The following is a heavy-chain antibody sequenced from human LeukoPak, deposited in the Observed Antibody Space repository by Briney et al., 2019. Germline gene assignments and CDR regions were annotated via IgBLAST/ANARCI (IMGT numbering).Heavy chain of an antibody. D-gene: IGHD3-22*01. CDR1: GFTVSNNY. J-gene: IGHJ4*02. CDR2: ISGSGRST. V-gene: IGHV3-53*05. Sequence: GGSLRLSCAASGFTVSNNYMSWIRQAPGKGLEWVSTISGSGRSTYYADSVKGRFTISRDNSRDTVYLQMNSLRAEDTAVYYCASGFDSSGFFDYWGQGTLVTVSS. CDR3: ASGFDSSGFFDY.